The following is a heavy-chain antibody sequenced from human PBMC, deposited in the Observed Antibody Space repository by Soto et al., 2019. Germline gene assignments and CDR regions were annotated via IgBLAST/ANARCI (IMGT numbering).Heavy chain of an antibody. D-gene: IGHD2-2*01. V-gene: IGHV4-59*08. CDR3: ASSGRYCSSTSCYSN. CDR2: IYYSGST. Sequence: SETLSLTCTVSGGSISRYYWSWIRQPPGKGLEWIGYIYYSGSTNYNPSLKSRVTISVDTSKNQFSLKLSSVTAADTAVYYCASSGRYCSSTSCYSNWGQGTLVTVSS. CDR1: GGSISRYY. J-gene: IGHJ4*02.